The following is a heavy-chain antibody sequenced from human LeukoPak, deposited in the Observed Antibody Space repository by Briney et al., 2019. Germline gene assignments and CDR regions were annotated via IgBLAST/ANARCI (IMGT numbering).Heavy chain of an antibody. D-gene: IGHD3-10*01. V-gene: IGHV3-11*01. CDR1: GFTFSDYY. CDR3: ARDIATMVRGVSFDY. Sequence: GGSLRLSCAASGFTFSDYYMSWIRQAPGKGLEWVSYISSSGSTIYYADSVKGRFTISRDNAKNSLYLQMNSLRAEDTAVYYCARDIATMVRGVSFDYWRQGTLVTVSS. J-gene: IGHJ4*02. CDR2: ISSSGSTI.